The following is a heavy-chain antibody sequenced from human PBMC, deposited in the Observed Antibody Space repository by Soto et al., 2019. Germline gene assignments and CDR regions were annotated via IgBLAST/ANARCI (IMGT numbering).Heavy chain of an antibody. D-gene: IGHD6-19*01. CDR1: GGSISSTSYY. CDR2: FYYSGST. CDR3: ARQVVDGTVAGAGSFDY. J-gene: IGHJ4*02. V-gene: IGHV4-39*01. Sequence: QLQLQESGPGLVKPSETLSLTCTVSGGSISSTSYYWVWIRQPPGKGLEWIGSFYYSGSTYYNPSLKSRVTISVDTYENQFSLKVSSVTAADTAVYFCARQVVDGTVAGAGSFDYWGQGTLVTVSS.